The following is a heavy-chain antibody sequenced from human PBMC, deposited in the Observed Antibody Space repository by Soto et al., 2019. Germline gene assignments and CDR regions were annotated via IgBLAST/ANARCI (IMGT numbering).Heavy chain of an antibody. CDR1: GGSISSGGYS. D-gene: IGHD3-22*01. CDR3: ARLASYDSSGYYSDDAFDI. CDR2: IYHSGST. V-gene: IGHV4-30-2*01. Sequence: QLQLQESGSGLVKPSQTLSLTCAVSGGSISSGGYSWSWIRQQPGKGLEWIGYIYHSGSTYYNPSLKSRVTISVDRSKNQFSLKLRSVTAADTAVYYCARLASYDSSGYYSDDAFDIWGQGTMVTVSS. J-gene: IGHJ3*02.